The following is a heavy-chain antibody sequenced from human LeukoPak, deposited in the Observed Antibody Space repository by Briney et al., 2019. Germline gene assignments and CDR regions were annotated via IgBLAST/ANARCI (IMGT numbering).Heavy chain of an antibody. D-gene: IGHD6-13*01. J-gene: IGHJ4*02. V-gene: IGHV3-74*01. CDR2: INSDGSST. CDR1: GFTFSSYW. Sequence: PGGSLRLSCAASGFTFSSYWMHWVRQAPGKGLVWVSRINSDGSSTSYADSVKGRFTISRDNAKNTLYLQMNSLRAEDTAVYYCARLYSSSWCAMDKYYFDYWGQGTLVTVSS. CDR3: ARLYSSSWCAMDKYYFDY.